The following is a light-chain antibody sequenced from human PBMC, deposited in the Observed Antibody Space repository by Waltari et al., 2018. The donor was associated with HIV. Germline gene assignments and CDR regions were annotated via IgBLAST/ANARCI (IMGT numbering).Light chain of an antibody. J-gene: IGLJ2*01. CDR3: ASFTTNRILV. V-gene: IGLV2-14*01. Sequence: LTQPASVSGSPGQSITISCTGTSSDVGAYMYVSWYQQHADKAPKLIIFEVSNRPSGISNRFSGSKSGNTASLTISGLQTEDEADYYCASFTTNRILVFGGGTKVTVL. CDR1: SSDVGAYMY. CDR2: EVS.